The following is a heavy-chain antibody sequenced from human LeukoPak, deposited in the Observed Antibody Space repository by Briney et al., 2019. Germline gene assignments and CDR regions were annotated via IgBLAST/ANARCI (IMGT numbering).Heavy chain of an antibody. D-gene: IGHD4-17*01. J-gene: IGHJ4*02. V-gene: IGHV4-39*01. CDR2: MSHSGTS. CDR3: RSHGAY. CDR1: GGSVSSSSYY. Sequence: SETLSLTCTVSGGSVSSSSYYWGWVRQPPGKGLEWIGLMSHSGTSAYNPSLEGRLTISVDTSKNQFSLRLTSVTAADTAVYCLRSHGAYWGQGTLVTVSP.